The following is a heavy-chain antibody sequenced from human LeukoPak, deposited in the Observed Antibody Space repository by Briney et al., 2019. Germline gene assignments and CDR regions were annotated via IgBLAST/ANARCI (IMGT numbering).Heavy chain of an antibody. CDR2: ISSSSSTI. J-gene: IGHJ5*02. Sequence: GGSLRLSCAASGFTFSSYSMNWVRQAPGKGLEWVSYISSSSSTIYYADSVKGRFTISRDNAKNSLYLQMNSLRDEATAVYYCARDKWGDGYNYDNWFDPWGQGTLVTVSS. D-gene: IGHD5-24*01. V-gene: IGHV3-48*02. CDR3: ARDKWGDGYNYDNWFDP. CDR1: GFTFSSYS.